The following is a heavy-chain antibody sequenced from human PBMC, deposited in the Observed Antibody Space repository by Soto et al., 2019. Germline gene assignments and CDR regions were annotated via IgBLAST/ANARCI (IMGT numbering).Heavy chain of an antibody. Sequence: ASVKVSCKASGYTFTGYYMHWVRQAPGQGLEWMGWINPNSGGTNYAQKFQGWVTMTRDTSISTAYMELSRLRSDDTAVYYCARGALSPVAGNDYWGQGTLVTVSS. V-gene: IGHV1-2*04. J-gene: IGHJ4*02. CDR2: INPNSGGT. D-gene: IGHD6-19*01. CDR3: ARGALSPVAGNDY. CDR1: GYTFTGYY.